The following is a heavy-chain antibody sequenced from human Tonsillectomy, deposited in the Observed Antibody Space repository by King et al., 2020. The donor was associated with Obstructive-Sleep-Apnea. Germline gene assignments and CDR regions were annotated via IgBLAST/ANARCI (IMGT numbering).Heavy chain of an antibody. CDR2: PTDSRSH. J-gene: IGHJ6*02. D-gene: IGHD3-10*01. CDR1: GGSIISTLYY. V-gene: IGHV4-39*07. Sequence: GPVLLHPSSTLSLTFTCSGGSIISTLYYCALMRNAQVSLRSVILTPTDSRSHYYNPSLKSRVTISVDKSKNQFSLKLSSVTAADTAVYFCARDRVRLNYAMDVWGQGTTVTVSS. CDR3: ARDRVRLNYAMDV.